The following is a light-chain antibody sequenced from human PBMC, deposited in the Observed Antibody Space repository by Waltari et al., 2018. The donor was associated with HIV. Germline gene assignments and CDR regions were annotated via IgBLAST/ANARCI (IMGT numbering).Light chain of an antibody. CDR1: TLRKNY. Sequence: SSELSQAPDVSVALGQTVRITCQGDTLRKNYASWYQQKPGQAPMGVIYGKNNRPAGIPDRFSASSSGATASVVITGAQAEDEADYFCSSRDISGDNRVFVTGTRVAVL. J-gene: IGLJ1*01. CDR3: SSRDISGDNRV. CDR2: GKN. V-gene: IGLV3-19*01.